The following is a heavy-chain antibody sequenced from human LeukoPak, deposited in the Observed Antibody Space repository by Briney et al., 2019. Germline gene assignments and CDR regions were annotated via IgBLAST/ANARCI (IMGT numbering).Heavy chain of an antibody. Sequence: ASVKVSCKASGYTFTGHYMHWVRQARGQGLEWMGWIDPSSGGTNYAQRFQGSVTMTRDTSISTVYMELSRLTSADTAVYYCARWRGYSSGWSGPFDDWGQGSLVTVSP. CDR2: IDPSSGGT. D-gene: IGHD6-19*01. CDR1: GYTFTGHY. V-gene: IGHV1-2*02. CDR3: ARWRGYSSGWSGPFDD. J-gene: IGHJ4*02.